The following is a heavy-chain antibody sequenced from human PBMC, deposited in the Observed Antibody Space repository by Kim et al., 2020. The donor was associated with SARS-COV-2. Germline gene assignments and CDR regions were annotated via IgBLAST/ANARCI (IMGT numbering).Heavy chain of an antibody. Sequence: GGSLRLSCAASGFTFSSYGMHWVRQAPGKGLEWVAVISYDGSNKYYADSVKGRFTISRDNSKNTLYLQMNSLRAEDTAVYYCAKDLYFLGTTVTPSVDYCGQGTLVTVSS. J-gene: IGHJ4*02. CDR3: AKDLYFLGTTVTPSVDY. D-gene: IGHD4-17*01. CDR2: ISYDGSNK. V-gene: IGHV3-30*18. CDR1: GFTFSSYG.